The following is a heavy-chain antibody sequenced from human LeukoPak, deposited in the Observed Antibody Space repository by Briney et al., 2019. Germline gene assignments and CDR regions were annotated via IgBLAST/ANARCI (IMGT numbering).Heavy chain of an antibody. CDR2: IYSGGST. Sequence: GGSLRLSCAASGFTFSTNYMSWVRQAPGKGLEWVSVIYSGGSTYYADSVKGRFTISRDNSKNTLYLQMNSLRAEDTAVYYCARVGPNDAFDIWGQGTMVTVSS. J-gene: IGHJ3*02. V-gene: IGHV3-53*01. CDR3: ARVGPNDAFDI. CDR1: GFTFSTNY.